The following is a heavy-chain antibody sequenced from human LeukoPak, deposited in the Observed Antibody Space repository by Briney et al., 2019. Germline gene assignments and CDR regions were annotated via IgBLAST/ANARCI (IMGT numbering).Heavy chain of an antibody. Sequence: PGRSLRLSCAASGFTFSSYGMHWVRQAPGKGLEWVALIWDDGSNKYYADSVKGRFTISRDTSKNTLYLQMNSLRAEDTAVYYCAKDLRRAISGVVIPEYYYYMDVWGKGTTVTVSS. J-gene: IGHJ6*03. CDR1: GFTFSSYG. CDR2: IWDDGSNK. D-gene: IGHD3-3*01. V-gene: IGHV3-33*06. CDR3: AKDLRRAISGVVIPEYYYYMDV.